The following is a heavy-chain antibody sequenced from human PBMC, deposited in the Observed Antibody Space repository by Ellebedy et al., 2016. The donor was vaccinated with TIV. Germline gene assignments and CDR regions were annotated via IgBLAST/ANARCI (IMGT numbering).Heavy chain of an antibody. CDR1: GVSISSYY. D-gene: IGHD3-10*01. CDR3: ARGSGSTGDWLDP. J-gene: IGHJ5*02. CDR2: IYYSGST. V-gene: IGHV4-59*01. Sequence: SETLSLTCTVSGVSISSYYWSWIRQPPGKGLEWIGYIYYSGSTNYNPSLKSRVTISVDTSKNQFSLKLNSVTPADTAVYYCARGSGSTGDWLDPWGQGTLVTVSS.